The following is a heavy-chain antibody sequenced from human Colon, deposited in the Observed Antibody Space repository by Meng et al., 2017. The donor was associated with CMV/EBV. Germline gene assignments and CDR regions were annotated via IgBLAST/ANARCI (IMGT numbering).Heavy chain of an antibody. Sequence: GESLKISCAASGFAVGGGYMAWVRQAPGKGLEWVSIIYNAENTFYADSVRGRFTISRDNSKNTLFLQMNSLTNGDTPVYYCVTKRAKYCSSGPCPGYFDNWGQGTLVTVSS. V-gene: IGHV3-53*01. CDR3: VTKRAKYCSSGPCPGYFDN. CDR1: GFAVGGGY. CDR2: IYNAENT. J-gene: IGHJ4*02. D-gene: IGHD2-15*01.